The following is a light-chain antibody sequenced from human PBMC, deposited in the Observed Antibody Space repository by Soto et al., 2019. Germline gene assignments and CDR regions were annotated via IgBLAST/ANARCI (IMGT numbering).Light chain of an antibody. J-gene: IGKJ4*01. CDR3: QKYNSAPLT. CDR1: QSIAPY. V-gene: IGKV1-27*01. CDR2: AAS. Sequence: DVPMTQSPCSLSSSVGDRVTISCRASQSIAPYFAWFHQQPAKVPKLLIYAASTLPSGVPYRFSGSGSGTDFTLTISSLQPEDVATYYCQKYNSAPLTFGGGTKVEIK.